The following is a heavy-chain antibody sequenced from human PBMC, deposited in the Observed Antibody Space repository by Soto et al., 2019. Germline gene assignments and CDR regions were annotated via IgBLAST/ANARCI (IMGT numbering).Heavy chain of an antibody. CDR1: GFTFNIYA. D-gene: IGHD3-22*01. Sequence: ELQLLESGGDLIQPGGSLRLSCAASGFTFNIYAITWVRQAPGKGLEWVSAISRYGDFTYYADYVEGRFTISSDNSKKTLYLQMNSLRAEDTAVYHYAKDRYLDHDSRGYLFDNWGQGTLVTVSS. V-gene: IGHV3-23*01. CDR2: ISRYGDFT. CDR3: AKDRYLDHDSRGYLFDN. J-gene: IGHJ4*02.